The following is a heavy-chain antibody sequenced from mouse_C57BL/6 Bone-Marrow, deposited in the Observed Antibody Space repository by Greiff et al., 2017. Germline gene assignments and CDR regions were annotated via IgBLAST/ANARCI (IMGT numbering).Heavy chain of an antibody. V-gene: IGHV3-6*01. D-gene: IGHD1-1*01. CDR1: GYSITSGYY. CDR2: ISYDGSN. Sequence: EVKLQESGPGLVKPSQSLSLTCSVTGYSITSGYYWNWIRQFPGNKLEWMGYISYDGSNNYNPSLKNRISITRDTSKNQFFLKLNSVTTEDTATYYCASYYGRFDYWGQGTTLTVSS. CDR3: ASYYGRFDY. J-gene: IGHJ2*01.